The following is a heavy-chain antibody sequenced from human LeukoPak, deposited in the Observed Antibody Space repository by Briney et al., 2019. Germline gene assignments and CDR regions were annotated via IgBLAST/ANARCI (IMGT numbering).Heavy chain of an antibody. Sequence: GASVKVSCKASGYTFTSYYMHWVRQAPGQGLEWMGIINPSGGSTSYAQKFQGRVTITADESTSTAYMELSSLRSEDTAVYYCARVGDYGDYGSAFDIWGQGTMVTVSS. V-gene: IGHV1-46*01. J-gene: IGHJ3*02. D-gene: IGHD4-17*01. CDR2: INPSGGST. CDR3: ARVGDYGDYGSAFDI. CDR1: GYTFTSYY.